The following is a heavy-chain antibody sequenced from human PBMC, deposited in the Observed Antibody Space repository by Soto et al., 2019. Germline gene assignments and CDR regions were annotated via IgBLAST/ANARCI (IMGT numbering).Heavy chain of an antibody. V-gene: IGHV3-30*09. CDR2: ISYDGSNE. D-gene: IGHD3-22*01. CDR3: ARDRGYDSSGYYFM. Sequence: QVQLVESGGGVVQPGRSLRLSCAASGFTFSSYAMHWVRQAPGKGLEWVALISYDGSNEYYADSVKGRFAISRDNSKNTLYLQMSRLRAEATAVYYCARDRGYDSSGYYFMWGQGTLVTVSS. J-gene: IGHJ4*02. CDR1: GFTFSSYA.